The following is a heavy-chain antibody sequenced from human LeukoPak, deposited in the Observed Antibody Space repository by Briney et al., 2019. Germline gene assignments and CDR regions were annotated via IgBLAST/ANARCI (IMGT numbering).Heavy chain of an antibody. D-gene: IGHD3-10*01. CDR2: MNPNSGNT. Sequence: ASVKVSCKASGHTFTSYDINWVRQATGQGLEWMGWMNPNSGNTGYAQKFQGRVTMTRNTSISTAYMELSSLRSEDTAVYYCARAHRVKSRGVQTMYYFDYWGQGTLVTVSS. V-gene: IGHV1-8*01. CDR3: ARAHRVKSRGVQTMYYFDY. CDR1: GHTFTSYD. J-gene: IGHJ4*02.